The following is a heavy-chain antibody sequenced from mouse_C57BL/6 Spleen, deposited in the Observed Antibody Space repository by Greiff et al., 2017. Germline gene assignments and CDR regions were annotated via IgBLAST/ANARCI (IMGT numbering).Heavy chain of an antibody. CDR3: ARDDGYYPYAIDY. V-gene: IGHV1-53*01. J-gene: IGHJ4*01. Sequence: VQLQQPGTELVKPGASVKLSCKASGYTFTSYWMHWVKQRPGQGLEWIGNINPSNGGTNYNEKFKSKATLTVDKSSSTAYMQLSSLTSEDSAVYYCARDDGYYPYAIDYWGQGTSVTVSS. CDR2: INPSNGGT. D-gene: IGHD2-3*01. CDR1: GYTFTSYW.